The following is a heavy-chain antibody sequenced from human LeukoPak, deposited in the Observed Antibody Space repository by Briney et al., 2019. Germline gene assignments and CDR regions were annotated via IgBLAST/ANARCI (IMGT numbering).Heavy chain of an antibody. D-gene: IGHD6-19*01. CDR1: GFSFSTYA. Sequence: PGGSLRLSCAASGFSFSTYAMTWVRQAPGKGLERVSVISGSGGSTSYADSVKGRFTISRDNSKNTLYLQMNSLRAEDTAVYYCAKGGGWYYYFDYWGQGTLVTVSS. CDR2: ISGSGGST. J-gene: IGHJ4*02. V-gene: IGHV3-23*01. CDR3: AKGGGWYYYFDY.